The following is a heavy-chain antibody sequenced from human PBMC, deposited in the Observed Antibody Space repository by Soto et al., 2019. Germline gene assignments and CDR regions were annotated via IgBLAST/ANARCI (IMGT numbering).Heavy chain of an antibody. CDR2: ISGSGDST. Sequence: PGGSLRLSCAASGFTFSNYAMSWVRQAPGKGLEWVSTISGSGDSTYYADSAKGRFTISRDNSKNTLYLQMNSLRAEDTAVYYCAKETGGSYYYFDYWGQGTLVTVSS. CDR3: AKETGGSYYYFDY. V-gene: IGHV3-23*01. CDR1: GFTFSNYA. J-gene: IGHJ4*02. D-gene: IGHD1-26*01.